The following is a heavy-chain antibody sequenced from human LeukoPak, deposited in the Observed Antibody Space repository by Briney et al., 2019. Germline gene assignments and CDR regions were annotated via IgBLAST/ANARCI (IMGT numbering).Heavy chain of an antibody. J-gene: IGHJ3*02. V-gene: IGHV1-24*01. Sequence: ASVKVSCKVSGYTLTELSMHWVRQAPGKGLEWMGGFDPEDGETIYAQKFQGRVTMTEDTSTDTAYMELSSLRSEDTAVYYCATDGPLTAVDAFDIWGQGTMVTVSS. CDR1: GYTLTELS. D-gene: IGHD1-20*01. CDR3: ATDGPLTAVDAFDI. CDR2: FDPEDGET.